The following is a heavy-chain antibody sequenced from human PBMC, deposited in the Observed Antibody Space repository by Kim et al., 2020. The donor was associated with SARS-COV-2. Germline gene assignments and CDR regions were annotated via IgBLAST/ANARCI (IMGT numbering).Heavy chain of an antibody. D-gene: IGHD4-17*01. J-gene: IGHJ4*02. Sequence: GGSLRLSCEVSGLNFSDDYIAWIRQAPGKGLEWISYISGSGDVIYYADSVKGRFTVSRANAKNSLYLQMNNSRGDDTGVYYCSRERLNGDVDYWGLRTLVTVSS. CDR2: ISGSGDVI. V-gene: IGHV3-11*04. CDR3: SRERLNGDVDY. CDR1: GLNFSDDY.